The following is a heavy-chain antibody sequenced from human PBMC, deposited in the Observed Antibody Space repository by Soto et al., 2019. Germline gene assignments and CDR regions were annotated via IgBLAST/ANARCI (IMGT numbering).Heavy chain of an antibody. D-gene: IGHD3-9*01. V-gene: IGHV4-31*03. Sequence: SETLSLTCPVSGDSISSRGFYWNWIRHLPGKGLEWIGYISYSGATYYNPSLKSRLTISMDTSNNHFSLNLTSVTAADTAVYYCARQQTMTGNYYFDYWGPGTLVTVSS. CDR3: ARQQTMTGNYYFDY. CDR2: ISYSGAT. J-gene: IGHJ4*02. CDR1: GDSISSRGFY.